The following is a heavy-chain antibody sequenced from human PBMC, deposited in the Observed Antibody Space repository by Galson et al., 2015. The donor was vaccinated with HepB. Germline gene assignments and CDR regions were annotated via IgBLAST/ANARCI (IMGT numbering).Heavy chain of an antibody. V-gene: IGHV3-23*01. CDR2: ISGSGGST. CDR3: ATTISVASRPYYFDY. Sequence: SLRLSCAASGFTFNNYAMSWVRQAPGKGLEWVSAISGSGGSTYYADSVKGRFTISRDNSKNTLYLQMNSLRVEDTAVYYCATTISVASRPYYFDYWGQGTLVTVSS. D-gene: IGHD6-19*01. CDR1: GFTFNNYA. J-gene: IGHJ4*02.